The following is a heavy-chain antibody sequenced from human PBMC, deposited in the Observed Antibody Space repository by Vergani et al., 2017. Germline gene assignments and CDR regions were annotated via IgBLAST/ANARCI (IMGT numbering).Heavy chain of an antibody. D-gene: IGHD3-9*01. CDR2: IYTSGST. J-gene: IGHJ4*02. CDR3: ARDYDILTGYSYFDY. CDR1: GGSISSGSYY. Sequence: QVQLQESGPGLVKPSQTLSLTCTVSGGSISSGSYYWSWIRQPAGKGLEWIGRIYTSGSTNYNPSLKSRVTISVDTSKNQFSRKLSSVTAADTAVYYCARDYDILTGYSYFDYWGQGTLVTVSS. V-gene: IGHV4-61*02.